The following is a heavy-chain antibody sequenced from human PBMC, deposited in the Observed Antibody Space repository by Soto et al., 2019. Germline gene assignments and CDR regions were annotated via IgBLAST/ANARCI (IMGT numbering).Heavy chain of an antibody. D-gene: IGHD1-26*01. Sequence: QVQLVQSGAEVKKPGASVKVSCKASGYTFTSYGISWVRQAPGQGLEWMGWISAYNGNTNYAQKLQGRVTMTTDTTTSTVYTARRSLRCHDTAVYYWARASGSSYWFDPWGQGTLVTVSS. CDR2: ISAYNGNT. J-gene: IGHJ5*02. CDR1: GYTFTSYG. CDR3: ARASGSSYWFDP. V-gene: IGHV1-18*01.